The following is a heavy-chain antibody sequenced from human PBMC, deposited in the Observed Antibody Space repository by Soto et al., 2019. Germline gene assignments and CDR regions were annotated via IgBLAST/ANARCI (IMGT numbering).Heavy chain of an antibody. CDR1: GGTFSSYA. V-gene: IGHV1-69*06. J-gene: IGHJ6*04. D-gene: IGHD2-21*02. CDR3: SGGYCGGDCYDHYYYGSDV. CDR2: VIPIFGTA. Sequence: QVQLVQSGAEVKKPGSSVKVSCKASGGTFSSYAISWVRQAPGQGLEWMGGVIPIFGTANYAQKFQGRVTITAEKSTSTAYMERSSRRSEDTAVYYFSGGYCGGDCYDHYYYGSDVWRKGTTVTVSS.